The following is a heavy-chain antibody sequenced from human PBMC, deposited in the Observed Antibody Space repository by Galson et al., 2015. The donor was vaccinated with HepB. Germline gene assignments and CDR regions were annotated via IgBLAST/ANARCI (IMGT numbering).Heavy chain of an antibody. J-gene: IGHJ4*02. D-gene: IGHD3-10*01. CDR1: GFTVNSNS. CDR2: IYSGGST. V-gene: IGHV3-53*01. CDR3: ARDYDGLDY. Sequence: SLRLSCAASGFTVNSNSMSWVRQAPGKGLEWVSVIYSGGSTYYADSVKGRLTVSRDSSKNTLYLHMNNLRGEDTAVYYCARDYDGLDYWGQGTLVTVSS.